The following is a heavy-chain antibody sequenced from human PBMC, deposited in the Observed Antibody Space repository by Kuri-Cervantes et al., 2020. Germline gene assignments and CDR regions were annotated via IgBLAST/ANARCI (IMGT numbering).Heavy chain of an antibody. CDR2: IYHSGST. CDR3: ARGWGVWRYYGSWSWTSYGIDV. CDR1: GYSISSGYY. Sequence: ESQNISWTVAGYSISSGYYWVWIRQPPGKGLEWIGSIYHSGSTDYNPSLKSRVTISVDTSKNQFSLTLSSVTDADTAVYYWARGWGVWRYYGSWSWTSYGIDVWGQGTTVTVSS. D-gene: IGHD3-10*01. V-gene: IGHV4-38-2*02. J-gene: IGHJ6*02.